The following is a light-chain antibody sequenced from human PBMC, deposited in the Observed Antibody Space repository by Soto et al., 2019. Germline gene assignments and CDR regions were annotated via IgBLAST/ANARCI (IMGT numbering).Light chain of an antibody. J-gene: IGKJ4*01. CDR2: DAS. V-gene: IGKV1-33*01. CDR3: QQYDNFPLT. Sequence: DIRMAQAHFTLSASVVDRVTITCRASQSISSYLNWYQQKPGKAPKLLIYDASNLETGVPSRFSGSGSGTDFTFTISSLEPEDFATYYCQQYDNFPLTFGEGTKVDIK. CDR1: QSISSY.